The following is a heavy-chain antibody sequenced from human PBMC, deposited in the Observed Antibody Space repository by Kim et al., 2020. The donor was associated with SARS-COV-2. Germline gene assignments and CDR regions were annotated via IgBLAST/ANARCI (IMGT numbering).Heavy chain of an antibody. CDR3: ARDKGLGLDN. D-gene: IGHD4-17*01. Sequence: TYYNPSLKSRVTISVDTSKNQFSLKLSSVAAADTAVYYCARDKGLGLDNWGQGTLVTVSS. J-gene: IGHJ4*02. CDR2: T. V-gene: IGHV4-39*07.